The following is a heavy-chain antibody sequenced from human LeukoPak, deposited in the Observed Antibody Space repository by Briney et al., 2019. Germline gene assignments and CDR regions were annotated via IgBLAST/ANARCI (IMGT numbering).Heavy chain of an antibody. V-gene: IGHV1-69*13. CDR3: ARVMVRGVIPNWFDP. CDR1: GYTFTRYY. J-gene: IGHJ5*02. Sequence: SVKVSCKASGYTFTRYYMHWVRQAPGQGLEWMGGIIPIFGTANYAQKFQGRVTITADESTSTAYMELSSLRSEDTAVYYCARVMVRGVIPNWFDPWGQGTLVTVSS. D-gene: IGHD3-10*01. CDR2: IIPIFGTA.